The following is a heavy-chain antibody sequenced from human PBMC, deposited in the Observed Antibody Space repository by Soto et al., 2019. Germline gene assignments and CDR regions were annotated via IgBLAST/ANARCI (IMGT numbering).Heavy chain of an antibody. Sequence: EPLSLTCTVSSGSISVTDVFWGWVRQPPGKGLEWIGNVDYSGTAYFSPSLATRVTFHVDTSKNQFSLTLYSVTAADTAVYYCARITGRHLDYWGQGILVTVSS. CDR3: ARITGRHLDY. D-gene: IGHD1-20*01. V-gene: IGHV4-39*01. CDR2: VDYSGTA. CDR1: SGSISVTDVF. J-gene: IGHJ4*02.